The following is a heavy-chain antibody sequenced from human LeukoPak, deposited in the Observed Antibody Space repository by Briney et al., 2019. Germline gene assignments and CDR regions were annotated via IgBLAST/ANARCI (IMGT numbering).Heavy chain of an antibody. CDR2: FYSSGST. V-gene: IGHV4-4*07. J-gene: IGHJ2*01. Sequence: SETLSLTCTVSGVSVSTYYWSWIRQPAGKGLEWIGRFYSSGSTSYNSSLKSRVSMSIDTSKNQFSLNLTSVTAADTAVYYCAKVAGSRYFDIWGRGTLVTVSS. CDR1: GVSVSTYY. CDR3: AKVAGSRYFDI. D-gene: IGHD6-19*01.